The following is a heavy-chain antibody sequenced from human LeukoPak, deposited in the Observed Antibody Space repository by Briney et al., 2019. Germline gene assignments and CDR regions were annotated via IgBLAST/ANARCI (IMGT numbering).Heavy chain of an antibody. J-gene: IGHJ4*02. V-gene: IGHV3-9*01. Sequence: GGSLRLSCAASGFTFDDYAMHWVRQAPGKGLEWVSGISWNSGSIGYADSVRGRFTISRDNAKNSLYLQMNSLRAEDTAVYYCARESDDYDFWSGHLGGGWYWGQGTLVTVSS. CDR1: GFTFDDYA. D-gene: IGHD3-3*01. CDR2: ISWNSGSI. CDR3: ARESDDYDFWSGHLGGGWY.